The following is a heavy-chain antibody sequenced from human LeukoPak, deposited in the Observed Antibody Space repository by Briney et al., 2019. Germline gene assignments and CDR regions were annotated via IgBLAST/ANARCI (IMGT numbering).Heavy chain of an antibody. J-gene: IGHJ4*02. V-gene: IGHV3-23*01. CDR1: GFTFSNNP. CDR3: AEGMCSSSACFFDY. Sequence: GGSLRLSCAASGFTFSNNPMYWVRQAPGKGLEWVSAIGSGGDTYYADSVKGRFTISKDNSKDTLCLQMSSLRAEDTAVYYCAEGMCSSSACFFDYWGQGTLVTVSS. CDR2: IGSGGDT. D-gene: IGHD6-19*01.